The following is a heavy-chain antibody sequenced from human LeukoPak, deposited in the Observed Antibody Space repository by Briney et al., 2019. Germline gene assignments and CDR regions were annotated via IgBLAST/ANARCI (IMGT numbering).Heavy chain of an antibody. J-gene: IGHJ4*02. Sequence: ASVKVSCKASGYTFTGYYMHWVRQAPGQGLEWMGWISAYNGNTNYAQKLQGRVTMTTDTSTSTAYMELRSLRSDDTAVYYCARDIAVVDPYYFDYWGQGTLVTVSS. CDR2: ISAYNGNT. V-gene: IGHV1-18*04. D-gene: IGHD6-19*01. CDR1: GYTFTGYY. CDR3: ARDIAVVDPYYFDY.